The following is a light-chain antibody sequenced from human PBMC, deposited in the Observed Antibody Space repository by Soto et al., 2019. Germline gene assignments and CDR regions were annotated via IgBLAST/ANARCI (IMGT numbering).Light chain of an antibody. V-gene: IGLV2-23*01. CDR3: CSYAGSSPDYV. Sequence: QSALTQPASVSGSPGQSITISCTGTSSDVGSYNLVSWYQQHPGKAPKLMIYEGSKRPSGVSNRFSGSKSGNTASLTISGLQDEDEADYYCCSYAGSSPDYVFGTGTKLTVL. CDR1: SSDVGSYNL. J-gene: IGLJ1*01. CDR2: EGS.